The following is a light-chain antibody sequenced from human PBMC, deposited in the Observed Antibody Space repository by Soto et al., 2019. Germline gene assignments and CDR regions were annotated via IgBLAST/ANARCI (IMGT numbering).Light chain of an antibody. J-gene: IGKJ1*01. Sequence: EIVLTQSPGTLSLSPGERATLSCRTSQSVSSTYLAWYQQKPGQAPRLLIYGASSRANGIPDRFSGSGSGTDFTLTISRLEPEDFAVYYCQQYDSSPWTFGQGTQVEIK. CDR1: QSVSSTY. CDR3: QQYDSSPWT. V-gene: IGKV3-20*01. CDR2: GAS.